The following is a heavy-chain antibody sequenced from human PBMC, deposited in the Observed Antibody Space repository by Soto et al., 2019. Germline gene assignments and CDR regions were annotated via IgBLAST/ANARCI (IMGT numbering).Heavy chain of an antibody. CDR1: GGSFSGYY. V-gene: IGHV4-34*01. CDR2: INHSGST. J-gene: IGHJ5*02. CDR3: ARGHITNWFDP. Sequence: SETLSLTCAVYGGSFSGYYWSWIRPPPGKGLEWIGEINHSGSTNYNPSLKSRVTISVDTSKNQFSLKLSSVTAADTAVYYCARGHITNWFDPWGQGTLVTVSS. D-gene: IGHD3-10*01.